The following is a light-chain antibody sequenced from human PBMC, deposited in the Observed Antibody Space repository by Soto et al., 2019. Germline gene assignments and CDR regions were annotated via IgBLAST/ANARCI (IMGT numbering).Light chain of an antibody. CDR1: QSVSSSD. CDR3: QHYRNSPLT. Sequence: VLTQSPGTLSLPPGXRATLFCRAGQSVSSSDLAWYQQKPDQAPRLLIYGASSRATGIPDRFSGSGSGTDFTLTISSLEPEDVAVYYCQHYRNSPLTFDGGTKVDIK. J-gene: IGKJ4*01. CDR2: GAS. V-gene: IGKV3-20*01.